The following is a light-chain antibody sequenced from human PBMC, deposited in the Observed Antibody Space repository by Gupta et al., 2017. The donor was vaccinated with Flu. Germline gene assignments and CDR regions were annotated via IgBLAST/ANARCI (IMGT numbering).Light chain of an antibody. V-gene: IGLV3-21*02. Sequence: SSALTPAPSVSVAPGQTARFTCGVDNIGSKSVHWYQQRPGQAPVVVVYEDSERPSGIPERFSGSNSGNTATLTISRVEAGDEADYYCQVWDTSGNHPGVFGGGTKLTVL. CDR1: NIGSKS. CDR3: QVWDTSGNHPGV. J-gene: IGLJ3*02. CDR2: EDS.